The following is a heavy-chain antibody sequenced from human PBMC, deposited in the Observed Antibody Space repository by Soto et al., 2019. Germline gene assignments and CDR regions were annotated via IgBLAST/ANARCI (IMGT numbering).Heavy chain of an antibody. J-gene: IGHJ4*02. CDR2: INPNDGST. Sequence: QVQLVQSGAEVKKPGASVKLSCKASGYTFTSYYIHWVRHAPGQGLEWIGIINPNDGSTNYAHNFKCRLTVTRDTSTATVYMELGALTSEDTAVYYCARGLGLGDYWGQGTLVTVSS. V-gene: IGHV1-46*01. CDR3: ARGLGLGDY. D-gene: IGHD3-9*01. CDR1: GYTFTSYY.